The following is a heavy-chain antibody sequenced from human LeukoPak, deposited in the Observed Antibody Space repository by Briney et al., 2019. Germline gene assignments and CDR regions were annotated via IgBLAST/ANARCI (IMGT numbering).Heavy chain of an antibody. V-gene: IGHV1-2*02. CDR3: ARDQWELRSHLDP. CDR2: INPNSGGT. CDR1: GYTFTGYY. J-gene: IGHJ5*02. D-gene: IGHD1-26*01. Sequence: ASVKVSCKASGYTFTGYYMHWARQAPGQGLEWMGWINPNSGGTNYAQKFQGRVTMTRDTSISTAYMELSRLRSDDTAVYYCARDQWELRSHLDPWGQGTLVTVSS.